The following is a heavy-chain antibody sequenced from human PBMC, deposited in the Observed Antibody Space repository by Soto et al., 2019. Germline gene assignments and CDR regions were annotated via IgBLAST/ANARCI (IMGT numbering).Heavy chain of an antibody. Sequence: QVQLVQSGAEVKKPGSSVKVSCKASGGTFSSYAISWVRQAPGQGLEWMGGIIPISDTTNYAQKFQGRVTITADESTSTAYMERSSLRSEDTAVYYYARSQGSSTSLEIYYYYYYGMDVWGQGTTVTVSS. J-gene: IGHJ6*02. CDR2: IIPISDTT. CDR3: ARSQGSSTSLEIYYYYYYGMDV. CDR1: GGTFSSYA. D-gene: IGHD2-2*01. V-gene: IGHV1-69*01.